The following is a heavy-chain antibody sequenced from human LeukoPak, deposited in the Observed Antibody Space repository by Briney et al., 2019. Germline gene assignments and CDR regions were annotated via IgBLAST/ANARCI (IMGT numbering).Heavy chain of an antibody. Sequence: ASVKVSCKACGYTFTSYGISWVRQAPGQGLEWMGWISAYNGNTNYAQNLQGRVTMTTDTSTSTAYMELRSLRSDDTAVYYCARNTCSGGSCYSDYWGQGTLVTVSS. CDR2: ISAYNGNT. CDR3: ARNTCSGGSCYSDY. CDR1: GYTFTSYG. J-gene: IGHJ4*02. V-gene: IGHV1-18*01. D-gene: IGHD2-15*01.